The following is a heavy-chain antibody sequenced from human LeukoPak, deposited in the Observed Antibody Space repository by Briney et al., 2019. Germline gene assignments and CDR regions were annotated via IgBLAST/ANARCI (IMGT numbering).Heavy chain of an antibody. V-gene: IGHV5-51*01. Sequence: GESLRISCKGSGYSFTSYWISWVRQMPGKGLEWMGIIYPGDSDTRYSPSFQGQVTISADKSISTAYLQWSSLKASDTAMYYCARPVSGSYYSPSHFDYWGQGTLVTVSS. J-gene: IGHJ4*02. CDR1: GYSFTSYW. CDR3: ARPVSGSYYSPSHFDY. D-gene: IGHD1-26*01. CDR2: IYPGDSDT.